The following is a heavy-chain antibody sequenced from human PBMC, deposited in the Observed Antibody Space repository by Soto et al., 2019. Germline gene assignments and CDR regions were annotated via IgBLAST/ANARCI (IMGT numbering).Heavy chain of an antibody. CDR2: IYYSGST. CDR1: GGSISSYY. V-gene: IGHV4-59*08. Sequence: SETLSLTCTVSGGSISSYYWSWLRQPPGKGLEWIGYIYYSGSTNCNPSLKSRVTISVDMSKNQFSLKLSSVTAADTAVYYCARSFDYGDSNWFDPWGQGTLVTVSS. CDR3: ARSFDYGDSNWFDP. D-gene: IGHD4-17*01. J-gene: IGHJ5*02.